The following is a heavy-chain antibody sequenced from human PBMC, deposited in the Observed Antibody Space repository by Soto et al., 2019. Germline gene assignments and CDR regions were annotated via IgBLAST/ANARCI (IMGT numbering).Heavy chain of an antibody. J-gene: IGHJ4*02. CDR2: ISSNGGST. V-gene: IGHV3-64*01. CDR1: GFTFSSYA. CDR3: ASSRDSGSYSPFDY. D-gene: IGHD1-26*01. Sequence: EVQLVESGGGLVQPGGSLRLSCAASGFTFSSYAMHWVRQAPGKGLEYVSGISSNGGSTDYANSVKGRFTISRDNSKNTLYLQMGSLRAEDMAVYYCASSRDSGSYSPFDYWGQGTLVTVSS.